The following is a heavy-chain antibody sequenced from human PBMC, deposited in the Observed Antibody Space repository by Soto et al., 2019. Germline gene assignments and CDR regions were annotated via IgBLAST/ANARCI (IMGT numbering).Heavy chain of an antibody. V-gene: IGHV3-48*02. Sequence: PGGSLRLSCAASGFTFSSDSMNWVRQAPGKWLEWVSYISSSSSTIYYADSVKGRFTISRDNAKNSLYLQMNSLRDEDTAVYYCARDIPSYYYDSSGYSYFDYWGQGTLVTVSS. CDR1: GFTFSSDS. CDR3: ARDIPSYYYDSSGYSYFDY. J-gene: IGHJ4*02. D-gene: IGHD3-22*01. CDR2: ISSSSSTI.